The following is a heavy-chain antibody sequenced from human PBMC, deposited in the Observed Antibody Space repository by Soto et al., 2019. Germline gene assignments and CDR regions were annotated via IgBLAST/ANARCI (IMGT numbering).Heavy chain of an antibody. J-gene: IGHJ6*02. CDR2: ISGSGAGI. V-gene: IGHV3-23*01. CDR3: AKGRYSSSYSGVDV. CDR1: GFAFRSYA. D-gene: IGHD6-6*01. Sequence: GGSLRLSCAASGFAFRSYAMDWVRQTPGKGLEWVAVISGSGAGIYYADSVKGRFTISRDKSKSTLYLQMNSLRAEDTAIYYCAKGRYSSSYSGVDVWGQGTTVTVSS.